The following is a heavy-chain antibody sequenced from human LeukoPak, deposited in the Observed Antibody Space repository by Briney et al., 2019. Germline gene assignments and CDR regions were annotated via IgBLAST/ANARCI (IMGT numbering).Heavy chain of an antibody. D-gene: IGHD6-6*01. Sequence: GGSLSLSCAASGFTFSSNWMHWVRQAPGKGLVWVSRIDCDGSTTNLPASVKGRFTISRDNSKNTLYLQMNSLRAEDTAVYHCVAIVSARPRWGQGTLVTVSS. J-gene: IGHJ4*02. V-gene: IGHV3-74*01. CDR2: IDCDGSTT. CDR1: GFTFSSNW. CDR3: VAIVSARPR.